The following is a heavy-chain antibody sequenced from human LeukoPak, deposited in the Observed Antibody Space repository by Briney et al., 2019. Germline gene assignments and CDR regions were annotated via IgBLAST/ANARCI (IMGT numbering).Heavy chain of an antibody. CDR3: ARVVDDILTGYLGGYAFDI. CDR1: GGTFSSYA. D-gene: IGHD3-9*01. J-gene: IGHJ3*02. V-gene: IGHV1-69*13. CDR2: IIPIFGTA. Sequence: ASVTVSCTASGGTFSSYAISWVRQAPGQGLEWMGGIIPIFGTANYAQKFQGRVTITADESTSTAYMELSSLRSEDTAVYYCARVVDDILTGYLGGYAFDIWGQGTMVTVSS.